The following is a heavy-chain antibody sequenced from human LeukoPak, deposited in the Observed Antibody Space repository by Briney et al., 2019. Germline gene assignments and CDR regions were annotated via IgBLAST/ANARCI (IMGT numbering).Heavy chain of an antibody. J-gene: IGHJ4*02. V-gene: IGHV6-1*01. CDR3: ARGVKPGYSYGPNFDY. CDR2: TYYRSKWSS. CDR1: GDSVSSKSAA. Sequence: SQTLSLTCAISGDSVSSKSAAWNWIRQSPSRGLEWLGRTYYRSKWSSGYAESVKSRITINPDTSKNQFSLKLSSVTAADTAVYYCARGVKPGYSYGPNFDYWGQGTLVTVSS. D-gene: IGHD5-18*01.